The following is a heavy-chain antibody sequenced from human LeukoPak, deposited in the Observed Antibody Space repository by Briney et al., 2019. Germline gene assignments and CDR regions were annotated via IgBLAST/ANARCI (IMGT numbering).Heavy chain of an antibody. CDR1: GFTFSSYG. Sequence: GRSLRLSCAASGFTFSSYGMRWVRQAPGKGLEWVAVIWYDGSNKYYADSVKGRFTISRDNSKNTLYLQMNSLRAEDTAVYYCARAPEGYSYGYYYGMDVWGKGTTVTVSS. V-gene: IGHV3-33*01. D-gene: IGHD5-18*01. CDR2: IWYDGSNK. CDR3: ARAPEGYSYGYYYGMDV. J-gene: IGHJ6*04.